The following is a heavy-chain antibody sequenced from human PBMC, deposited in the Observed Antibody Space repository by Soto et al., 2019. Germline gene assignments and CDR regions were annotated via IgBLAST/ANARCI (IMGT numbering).Heavy chain of an antibody. D-gene: IGHD6-19*01. Sequence: GGSLRLSCAASGFTFSSYGMHWVRQAPGKGLEWVAVISYDGSNKYYADSVKGRFTISRDNSKNTLYLQMNSLRAEDTAVYYCAKDEQQWLVKYFQHWGQGALVTV. J-gene: IGHJ1*01. CDR1: GFTFSSYG. CDR2: ISYDGSNK. V-gene: IGHV3-30*18. CDR3: AKDEQQWLVKYFQH.